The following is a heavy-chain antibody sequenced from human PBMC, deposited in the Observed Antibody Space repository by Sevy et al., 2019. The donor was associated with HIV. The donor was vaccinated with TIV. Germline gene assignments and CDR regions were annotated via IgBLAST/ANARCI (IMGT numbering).Heavy chain of an antibody. V-gene: IGHV3-13*01. D-gene: IGHD5-12*01. CDR2: IGTAGDT. CDR1: GFTFSSYD. Sequence: GGSLRLSCAASGFTFSSYDMHWVRQATRKGLEWVSAIGTAGDTYYPGSVKGRFTISRENAKNSLYLQMNSLRAGDTAVYYCARAASVWLRGAFDIWGQGTMVTVSS. CDR3: ARAASVWLRGAFDI. J-gene: IGHJ3*02.